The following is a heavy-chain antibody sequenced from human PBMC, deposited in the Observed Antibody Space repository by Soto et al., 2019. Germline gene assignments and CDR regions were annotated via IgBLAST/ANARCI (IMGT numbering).Heavy chain of an antibody. Sequence: GGSLRLSCAASGFTFSSYSMNWVRQAPGKGLEWVSSISSSSSYIYYADSVKGRFTISRDNAKNSLYLQMNSLRAEDTAVYYCARDSDSSLSWFDPWGQGTLVTVSS. D-gene: IGHD3-22*01. V-gene: IGHV3-21*01. CDR3: ARDSDSSLSWFDP. CDR2: ISSSSSYI. J-gene: IGHJ5*02. CDR1: GFTFSSYS.